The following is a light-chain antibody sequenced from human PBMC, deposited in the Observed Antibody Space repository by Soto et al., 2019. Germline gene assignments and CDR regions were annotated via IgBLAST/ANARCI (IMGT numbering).Light chain of an antibody. J-gene: IGKJ1*01. CDR1: QGIRSA. V-gene: IGKV1-6*01. CDR2: AAS. CDR3: LQEYVYFWA. Sequence: AIQLTQSPSSLSASVGDRVTITCRASQGIRSALGWYQQKPGKVPKLLIYAASTLLREVPSRFSGSGFGTDLSLTINSRQPEDFSTYYFLQEYVYFWAFGQGTKV.